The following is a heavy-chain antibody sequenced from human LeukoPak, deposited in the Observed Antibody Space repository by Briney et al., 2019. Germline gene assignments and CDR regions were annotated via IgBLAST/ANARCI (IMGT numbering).Heavy chain of an antibody. J-gene: IGHJ4*02. CDR1: GFTFSSYA. D-gene: IGHD3-22*01. Sequence: GGSLRLSCAASGFTFSSYAMSWVRQAPGKGLEWVSAINGSGGSTYYADSVKGRFTISRDNSKNTLYLQMNSLRAEDTAVYYCAKVYYDSSGYFDYWGQGTLVTVSS. V-gene: IGHV3-23*01. CDR2: INGSGGST. CDR3: AKVYYDSSGYFDY.